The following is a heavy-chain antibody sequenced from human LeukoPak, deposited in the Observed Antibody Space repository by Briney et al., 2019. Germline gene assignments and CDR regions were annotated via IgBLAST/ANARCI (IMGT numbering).Heavy chain of an antibody. CDR3: TRDSSVRGVITPNDY. CDR1: GYTFTSYG. V-gene: IGHV1-18*01. Sequence: GASVKVSCKASGYTFTSYGISWVRQAPGQGLEWMGWISAYNGNTNYAQKLQGRVTMTTDTSTSTAYMELRSLRSDDTAVYYCTRDSSVRGVITPNDYWGQGTLVTVSS. D-gene: IGHD3-10*01. CDR2: ISAYNGNT. J-gene: IGHJ4*02.